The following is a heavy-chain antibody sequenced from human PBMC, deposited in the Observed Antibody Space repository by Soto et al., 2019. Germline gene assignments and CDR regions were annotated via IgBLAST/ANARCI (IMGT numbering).Heavy chain of an antibody. D-gene: IGHD5-18*01. V-gene: IGHV1-3*01. J-gene: IGHJ5*02. CDR1: GYTFTSYA. CDR2: INAGNGNT. Sequence: ASVKVSCKASGYTFTSYAMHWVRQAPGQRLEWMGWINAGNGNTKYSQKFQGRVTITADESTTTVYMELSSLRSDDTAVYFCAKDGGKDGYFGNWFDPWGQGTLVTVSS. CDR3: AKDGGKDGYFGNWFDP.